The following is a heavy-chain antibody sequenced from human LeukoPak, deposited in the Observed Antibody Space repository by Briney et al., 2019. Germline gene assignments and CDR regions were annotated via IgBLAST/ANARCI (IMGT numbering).Heavy chain of an antibody. D-gene: IGHD1-26*01. CDR2: ISGSGGST. Sequence: GGPLRLSCAASGFTFSTYAMTWVRQAPGKGLEWVSVISGSGGSTYYADSVKGRFTISRDNSKNTLYLQMNSLRAEDTAVYYCAKMDPIVGASNFDYWGQGTLVTVSS. J-gene: IGHJ4*02. CDR1: GFTFSTYA. V-gene: IGHV3-23*01. CDR3: AKMDPIVGASNFDY.